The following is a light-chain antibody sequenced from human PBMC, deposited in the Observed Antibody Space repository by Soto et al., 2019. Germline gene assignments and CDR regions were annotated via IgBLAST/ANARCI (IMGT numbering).Light chain of an antibody. CDR3: QSYDSNSVV. CDR2: EDN. J-gene: IGLJ2*01. CDR1: SGSIATNY. Sequence: NFMLTQPHSVSESPGKTVTISCTRSSGSIATNYVQWYRQRPGSAPTTVISEDNQRPSGVPDRFSGSIDTSSNSASLTISGLKTEDEADYYCQSYDSNSVVFGGGTKLTVL. V-gene: IGLV6-57*04.